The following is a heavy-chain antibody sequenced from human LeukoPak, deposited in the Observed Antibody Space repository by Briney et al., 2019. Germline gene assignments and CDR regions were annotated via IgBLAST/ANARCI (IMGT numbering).Heavy chain of an antibody. CDR1: GFTFSNYW. D-gene: IGHD2-21*02. V-gene: IGHV3-74*01. CDR3: SRDSLSSCGGDCYSGLDV. Sequence: GGSLRLSCAASGFTFSNYWMHWVRQAPGEALMWVSRIKSDGSSTTFADSVKGRFTISRDNAKNTLYLQMNSLRAEDTAVYYCSRDSLSSCGGDCYSGLDVWGQGTTVTVSS. J-gene: IGHJ6*02. CDR2: IKSDGSST.